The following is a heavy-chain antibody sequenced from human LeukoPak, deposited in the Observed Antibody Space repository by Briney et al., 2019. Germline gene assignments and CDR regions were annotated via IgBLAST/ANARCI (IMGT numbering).Heavy chain of an antibody. V-gene: IGHV1-46*01. J-gene: IGHJ6*02. D-gene: IGHD6-13*01. Sequence: ASVKVSCKASGYTFTSYYMHWVRQAPGQGLEWMGIINPSGGSTNYAQKFQGRVTMTRDTSTSTVYMELSSLRSEDTAVYYCARSGSWPYYYYGMDVWGQGITVTVSS. CDR2: INPSGGST. CDR3: ARSGSWPYYYYGMDV. CDR1: GYTFTSYY.